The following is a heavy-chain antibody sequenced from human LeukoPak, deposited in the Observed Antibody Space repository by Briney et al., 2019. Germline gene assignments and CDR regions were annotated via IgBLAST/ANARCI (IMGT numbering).Heavy chain of an antibody. D-gene: IGHD6-19*01. V-gene: IGHV3-7*02. CDR3: VAGKEI. CDR2: IKQGGSEK. Sequence: GGSLRLSCAASGFSFKTYAMHWVRQAPGKGLEWVAMIKQGGSEKYYVDSVKGRFTISRDNAKNSLYLQMNSLRAEDTAVYYCVAGKEIWGQGTLVTVSS. CDR1: GFSFKTYA. J-gene: IGHJ4*02.